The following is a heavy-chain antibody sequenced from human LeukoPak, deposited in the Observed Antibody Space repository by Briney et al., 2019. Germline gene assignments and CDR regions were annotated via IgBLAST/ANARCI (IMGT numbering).Heavy chain of an antibody. D-gene: IGHD3-10*01. Sequence: PGGSLRLSCAASGFTFSSYAMSWVRQAPGKGLEWVSAISGSGGSTYYADSVKGRFTISRDNSKNTLYLQMNSLRAEDTAVYYCAKGVRYCCSGSYVSDYWGQGTLVTVSS. CDR2: ISGSGGST. J-gene: IGHJ4*02. V-gene: IGHV3-23*01. CDR3: AKGVRYCCSGSYVSDY. CDR1: GFTFSSYA.